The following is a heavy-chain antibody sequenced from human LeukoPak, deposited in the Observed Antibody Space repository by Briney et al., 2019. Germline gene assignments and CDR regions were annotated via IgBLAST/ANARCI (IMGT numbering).Heavy chain of an antibody. V-gene: IGHV1-69*05. D-gene: IGHD3-10*01. CDR1: GGTFSSYA. CDR2: IIPIFGTA. Sequence: EASVKVSCKASGGTFSSYAISWVRQAPGQGLEWMGRIIPIFGTANYAQKFQGRVTITTDESTSTAYMELSSLRSEDTAVYYCARDSYYYGSGSYYNASFQHWGQATLVTVSS. J-gene: IGHJ1*01. CDR3: ARDSYYYGSGSYYNASFQH.